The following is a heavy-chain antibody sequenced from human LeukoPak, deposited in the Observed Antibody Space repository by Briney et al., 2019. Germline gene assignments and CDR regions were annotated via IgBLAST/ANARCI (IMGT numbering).Heavy chain of an antibody. CDR3: ATLGEGDDAFDI. D-gene: IGHD3-16*01. Sequence: PGGSLRLSCAASGFTFSSYSMNWVRQAPGKGLEWVSSISSSSSYIYYADSVKGRFTISRDNAKNSLYLQMNSLRAEDTAVYYCATLGEGDDAFDIWGQGTMVTVSS. V-gene: IGHV3-21*01. CDR2: ISSSSSYI. J-gene: IGHJ3*02. CDR1: GFTFSSYS.